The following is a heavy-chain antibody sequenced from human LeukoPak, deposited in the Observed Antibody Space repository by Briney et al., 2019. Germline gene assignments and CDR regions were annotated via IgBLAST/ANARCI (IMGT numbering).Heavy chain of an antibody. CDR2: TSAYNGNT. CDR1: GYTFTSYG. D-gene: IGHD6-13*01. CDR3: ARDNRIAAAGTFDP. Sequence: ASVKVSCKASGYTFTSYGISWGRQAPGQGLEWMGWTSAYNGNTNYAQKLQGRVTMTTDTSTSTACIELRSLRSDDTAVYYCARDNRIAAAGTFDPWGQGTLVTVSS. J-gene: IGHJ5*02. V-gene: IGHV1-18*04.